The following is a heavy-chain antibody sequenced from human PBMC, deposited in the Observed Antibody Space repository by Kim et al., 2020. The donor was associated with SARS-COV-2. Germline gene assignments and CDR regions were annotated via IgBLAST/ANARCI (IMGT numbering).Heavy chain of an antibody. D-gene: IGHD1-26*01. J-gene: IGHJ4*02. CDR3: AKRHYSGSYYYFDY. V-gene: IGHV3-74*01. Sequence: GGSLRLSCAASGFTFSSYWMHWVRQAPGKGLVWVSRINSDGSTISYEDSVKGRFTISRDNAKSTLYLQMNSLRAEDTAVYYCAKRHYSGSYYYFDYWGQGTLVTVSS. CDR1: GFTFSSYW. CDR2: INSDGSTI.